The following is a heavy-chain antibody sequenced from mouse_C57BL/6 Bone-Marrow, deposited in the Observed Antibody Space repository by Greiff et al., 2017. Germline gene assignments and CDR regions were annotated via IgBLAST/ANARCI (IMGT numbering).Heavy chain of an antibody. J-gene: IGHJ1*03. CDR3: ASRRLSNWYFDV. V-gene: IGHV14-2*01. D-gene: IGHD6-1*01. Sequence: EVQLQQSGAELVKPGASVKLSCTASGFNINDYYMHWVQQRTEQGLEWIGRIDPEDGATKYAPKFQSKAIITADPSSNPAYLPLSSLTSEDTAFYYGASRRLSNWYFDVWGTGTTVTVSS. CDR2: IDPEDGAT. CDR1: GFNINDYY.